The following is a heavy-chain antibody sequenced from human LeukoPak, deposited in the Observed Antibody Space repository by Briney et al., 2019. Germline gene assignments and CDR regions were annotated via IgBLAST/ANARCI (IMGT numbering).Heavy chain of an antibody. Sequence: GGSLRLSCAASGFTFNNYGMSWVRQAPGKGLEWVSAISGSGGRTYYADSVQGRFSISRDNSKNMLYLQMNSLRADDTAVYYCSKDQRRGGPDDYWGQGTLVTVSS. V-gene: IGHV3-23*01. CDR3: SKDQRRGGPDDY. CDR1: GFTFNNYG. D-gene: IGHD1-1*01. J-gene: IGHJ4*02. CDR2: ISGSGGRT.